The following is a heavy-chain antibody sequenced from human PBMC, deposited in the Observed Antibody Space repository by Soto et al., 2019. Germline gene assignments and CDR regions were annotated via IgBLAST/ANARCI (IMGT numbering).Heavy chain of an antibody. J-gene: IGHJ4*02. CDR2: IYYSGRT. CDR3: ARQRTTVVTQAYFAH. D-gene: IGHD2-21*02. V-gene: IGHV4-39*01. Sequence: PSETLSLTCIVSGQSISSSSYYSGWIRQPPGKGLEWIGSIYYSGRTYYNPSFKSRVTISIDTSKNQFSLKLSSVTATDTAVYYCARQRTTVVTQAYFAHWGQGSLVTISS. CDR1: GQSISSSSYY.